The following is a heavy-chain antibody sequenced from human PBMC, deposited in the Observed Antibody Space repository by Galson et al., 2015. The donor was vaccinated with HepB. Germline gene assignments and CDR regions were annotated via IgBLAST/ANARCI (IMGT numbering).Heavy chain of an antibody. CDR3: ARLAVSHWYFDL. CDR1: GYSFTNYW. CDR2: IYPGDFDT. V-gene: IGHV5-51*01. J-gene: IGHJ2*01. Sequence: QSGAEVTKPGESLKISCKGSGYSFTNYWIGWVRQMPGKGLEWMGIIYPGDFDTRYNPSFQGQVTISADKSISTAYLQWSSLKASDTAMYYCARLAVSHWYFDLWGRGTLVTVSS. D-gene: IGHD4-11*01.